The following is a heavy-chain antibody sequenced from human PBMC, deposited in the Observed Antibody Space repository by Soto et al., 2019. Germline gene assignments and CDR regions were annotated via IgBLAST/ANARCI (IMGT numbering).Heavy chain of an antibody. CDR2: INHSGST. CDR3: ARGLTIFGVVIHYYYGMDV. D-gene: IGHD3-3*01. J-gene: IGHJ6*02. CDR1: GGGFRGYY. V-gene: IGHV4-34*01. Sequence: LGTPFPTLAVYGGGFRGYYLGWSRPPPGEGGEWIGEINHSGSTNYNPSLKSRVTISVDTSKNQFSLKLSSVTAADTAVYYCARGLTIFGVVIHYYYGMDVWGQGTTVTVSS.